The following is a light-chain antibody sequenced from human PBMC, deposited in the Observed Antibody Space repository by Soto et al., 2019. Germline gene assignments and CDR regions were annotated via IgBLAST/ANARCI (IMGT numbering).Light chain of an antibody. J-gene: IGKJ5*01. CDR2: KAS. V-gene: IGKV1-5*03. CDR3: QQYNSYRT. Sequence: DIQMTQSPSTLSASVGDRVTITCRASQSISSWLAWYQQKPGKAPKLLIYKASSLESGVPSRFSGSGSGTEFTLTISSLQHGDFATYYCQQYNSYRTFGQGTRLEIK. CDR1: QSISSW.